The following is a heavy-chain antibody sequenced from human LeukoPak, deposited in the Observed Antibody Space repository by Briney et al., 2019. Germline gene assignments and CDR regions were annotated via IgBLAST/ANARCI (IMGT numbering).Heavy chain of an antibody. J-gene: IGHJ4*02. CDR2: IQEDGKKE. CDR1: GFTFTKFW. Sequence: GESLRLSCEASGFTFTKFWMSWVRQAPGKGLEWVANIQEDGKKENYVDSVRGRFTISRDNAKNSIYLQMNSLRAEDTAVYYCAGGITGSNSVYWGQGTLVTVSS. V-gene: IGHV3-7*01. D-gene: IGHD1-20*01. CDR3: AGGITGSNSVY.